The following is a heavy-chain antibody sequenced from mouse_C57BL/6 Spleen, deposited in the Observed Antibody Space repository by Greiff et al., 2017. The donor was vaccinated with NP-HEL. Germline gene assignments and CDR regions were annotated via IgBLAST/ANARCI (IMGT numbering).Heavy chain of an antibody. CDR1: GFTFSDYG. J-gene: IGHJ3*01. D-gene: IGHD4-1*01. Sequence: EVQLQESGGGLVKPGGSLKLSCAASGFTFSDYGMHWVRQAPEKGLEWVAYISSGSSTIYYADTVKGRFTISRDNAKNTLFLQMTSLRSEDTAMYYCASSLWDGGFAYWGQGTLVTVSA. CDR2: ISSGSSTI. CDR3: ASSLWDGGFAY. V-gene: IGHV5-17*01.